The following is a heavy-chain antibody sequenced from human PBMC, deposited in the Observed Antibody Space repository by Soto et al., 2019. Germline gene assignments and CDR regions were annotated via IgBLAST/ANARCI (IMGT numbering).Heavy chain of an antibody. J-gene: IGHJ4*02. CDR2: INPNSGDT. CDR1: GYAFTGYY. V-gene: IGHV1-2*02. Sequence: ASVKVSCKSSGYAFTGYYIHWVRQAPGQGLEWMGWINPNSGDTNYAQKFQGRVTMTRATSFSTAYIELSSLRSADTAAYYCATRYSYVHFWGQGTLVTVSS. D-gene: IGHD5-18*01. CDR3: ATRYSYVHF.